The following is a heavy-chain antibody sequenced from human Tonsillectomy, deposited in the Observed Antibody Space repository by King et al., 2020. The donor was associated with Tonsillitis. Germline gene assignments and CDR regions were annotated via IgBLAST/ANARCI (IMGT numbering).Heavy chain of an antibody. CDR3: ATSAGTFSYYYYMDV. Sequence: QVQLVESGGGVVQPGKSLRLSCAASGFTFSSYGMHWVRQAPGKGLEWVALIWYDASDKYYADSVKGRFTISRDNSKNTLYLQMNSLRAEDTAVYYCATSAGTFSYYYYMDVWGKGTTVTVSS. CDR2: IWYDASDK. J-gene: IGHJ6*03. CDR1: GFTFSSYG. D-gene: IGHD6-13*01. V-gene: IGHV3-33*08.